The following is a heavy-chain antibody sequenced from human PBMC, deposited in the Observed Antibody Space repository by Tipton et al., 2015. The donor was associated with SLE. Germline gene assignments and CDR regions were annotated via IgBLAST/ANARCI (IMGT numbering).Heavy chain of an antibody. CDR1: FGSINSANHY. Sequence: TLSLTCTVSFGSINSANHYWSWARQLPGEGLEWIGFIYYRGSAYYNPSLQSRVTISLDMPKNQFSLTMTSVTAADTAMYYCAREVDTMDDSDAFDIWGQGTMVTVFS. CDR3: AREVDTMDDSDAFDI. D-gene: IGHD3-10*01. J-gene: IGHJ3*02. CDR2: IYYRGSA. V-gene: IGHV4-31*03.